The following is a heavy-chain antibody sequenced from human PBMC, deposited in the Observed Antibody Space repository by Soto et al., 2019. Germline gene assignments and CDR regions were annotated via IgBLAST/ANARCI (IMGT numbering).Heavy chain of an antibody. V-gene: IGHV3-23*01. CDR1: GLTFSRYA. Sequence: GGSLRLSCAASGLTFSRYAMSWVRQAPGKGLEWVSAISGSGGSTYYADSVKGRFTISRDNSKITLYLQMNSLRAEDTAVYYCAKDNLVGGYDDILTGYSDAFDIWGQGTMVTVSS. CDR2: ISGSGGST. J-gene: IGHJ3*02. CDR3: AKDNLVGGYDDILTGYSDAFDI. D-gene: IGHD3-9*01.